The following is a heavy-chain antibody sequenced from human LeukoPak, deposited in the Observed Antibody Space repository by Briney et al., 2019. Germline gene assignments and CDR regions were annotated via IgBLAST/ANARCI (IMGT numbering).Heavy chain of an antibody. V-gene: IGHV4-4*09. CDR2: GST. J-gene: IGHJ1*01. Sequence: SETLSLTCTVSSGSISSYYWSWIRQPPGKGLEWIGSGSTYYNPSLKSRVTISVDTSKNQFSLKLSSVTAADTAVYFCASPRGDDSGGYYTWYFHHWGQGILVTVSS. CDR3: ASPRGDDSGGYYTWYFHH. CDR1: SGSISSYY. D-gene: IGHD3-22*01.